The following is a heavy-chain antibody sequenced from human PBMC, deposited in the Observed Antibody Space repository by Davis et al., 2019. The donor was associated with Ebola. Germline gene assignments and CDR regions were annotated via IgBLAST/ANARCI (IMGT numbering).Heavy chain of an antibody. D-gene: IGHD6-19*01. CDR2: ISWNSGSI. Sequence: SLKISCAASGFTFDDYAMHWVRQAPGKGLEWVSGISWNSGSIGYADSVKGRFTISRDNAKNSLYLQMNSLRAEDTALYYCAKDEDSGSSYYYGMDVWGQGTTVTVSS. CDR3: AKDEDSGSSYYYGMDV. CDR1: GFTFDDYA. V-gene: IGHV3-9*01. J-gene: IGHJ6*02.